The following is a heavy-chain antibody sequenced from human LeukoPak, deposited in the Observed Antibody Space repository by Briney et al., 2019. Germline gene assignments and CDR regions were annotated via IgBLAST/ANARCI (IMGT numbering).Heavy chain of an antibody. V-gene: IGHV3-21*01. CDR1: GFTFSSYS. CDR3: ARHPFVGATIDY. Sequence: PGGSLRLSCAASGFTFSSYSMNWVRQAPGKGLEWVSSISSSSSYVYYADSVKGRFTISRDNAKNALYLQMNSLRAEDTAVYYCARHPFVGATIDYWGQGTLVTVSS. D-gene: IGHD1-26*01. J-gene: IGHJ4*02. CDR2: ISSSSSYV.